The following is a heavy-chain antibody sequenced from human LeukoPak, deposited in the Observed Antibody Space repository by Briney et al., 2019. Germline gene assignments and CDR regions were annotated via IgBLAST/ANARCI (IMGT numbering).Heavy chain of an antibody. Sequence: GGSLRLSCAASGFTFSSYGIHWVRQAPGKGLEWVAFIPYDGSDKYYADSVKGRFTVSRDNSKNTLYLHMNSLRVEDTAVYYCAKGLGDYDDFRLGFWGQGTLVTVSS. CDR3: AKGLGDYDDFRLGF. CDR2: IPYDGSDK. CDR1: GFTFSSYG. D-gene: IGHD4-17*01. J-gene: IGHJ4*02. V-gene: IGHV3-30*02.